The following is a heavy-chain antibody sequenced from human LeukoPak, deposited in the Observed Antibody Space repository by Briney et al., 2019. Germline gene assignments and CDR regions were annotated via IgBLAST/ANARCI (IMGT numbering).Heavy chain of an antibody. Sequence: SETLSLTCTVSGGSISSYYWSWIRQPPGKGLEWIGYIYYSGSTNYNPSLKSRVTISVDTSKNQFSLKLSSVTAAGTAVYYCASGGVVVVITFDYWGQGTLVTVSS. V-gene: IGHV4-59*12. D-gene: IGHD3-22*01. CDR1: GGSISSYY. CDR2: IYYSGST. CDR3: ASGGVVVVITFDY. J-gene: IGHJ4*02.